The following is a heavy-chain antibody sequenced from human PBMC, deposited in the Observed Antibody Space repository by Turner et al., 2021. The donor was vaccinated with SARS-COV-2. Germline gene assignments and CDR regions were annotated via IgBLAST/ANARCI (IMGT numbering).Heavy chain of an antibody. Sequence: QMQLVQSGAEVKKTGSSVKVSCKASGYTFTYRYLHWVRQAPGQALEWVGWITPYNGNLKYAQRFQDRVTITRDTSMSTVYMELRSLRSDDTAMYYCARSPLGGGVPSDAFEVWGQGTMVTISS. CDR3: ARSPLGGGVPSDAFEV. CDR2: ITPYNGNL. V-gene: IGHV1-45*02. D-gene: IGHD2-21*01. J-gene: IGHJ3*01. CDR1: GYTFTYRY.